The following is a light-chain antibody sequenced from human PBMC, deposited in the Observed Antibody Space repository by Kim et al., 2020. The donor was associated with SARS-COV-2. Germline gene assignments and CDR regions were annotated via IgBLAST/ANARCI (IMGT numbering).Light chain of an antibody. CDR2: GAS. J-gene: IGKJ2*01. Sequence: GERATPACRASKSVSSSYLAWYQQKPGQAPRHLIYGASSRATGIPDRFSGSGSGTDFTLTISRLEPEDFAVYYCQQYGSSPPYTFGQGTKLEI. V-gene: IGKV3-20*01. CDR3: QQYGSSPPYT. CDR1: KSVSSSY.